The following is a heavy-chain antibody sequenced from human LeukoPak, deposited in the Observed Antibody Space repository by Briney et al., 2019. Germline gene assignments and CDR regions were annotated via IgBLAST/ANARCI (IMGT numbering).Heavy chain of an antibody. CDR3: AREESDWSSLGYYYHYMDV. D-gene: IGHD3-9*01. Sequence: SETLSLTCTVSGGSINSGSYYWTWIRQPAGKGLEWIGRIYTSGSTNYKPSLRSRVTISVDASKNQFSLKLGSVTAADTAVYYCAREESDWSSLGYYYHYMDVWGKGTAVTISS. J-gene: IGHJ6*03. V-gene: IGHV4-61*02. CDR1: GGSINSGSYY. CDR2: IYTSGST.